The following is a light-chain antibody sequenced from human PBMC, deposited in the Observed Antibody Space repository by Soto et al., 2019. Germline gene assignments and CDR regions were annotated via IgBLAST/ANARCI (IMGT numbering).Light chain of an antibody. CDR2: DYT. V-gene: IGLV1-40*01. CDR1: SSNIGTGYN. CDR3: QSYDSSLSGSV. Sequence: QPVLTQPPSVSGAPGQRVTISCTGTSSNIGTGYNVHWYQQLPGTAPKLLINDYTNRPSGVPDRFSGSKSGATASLVITGLQAEDEADYYCQSYDSSLSGSVFGGGTKVTVL. J-gene: IGLJ2*01.